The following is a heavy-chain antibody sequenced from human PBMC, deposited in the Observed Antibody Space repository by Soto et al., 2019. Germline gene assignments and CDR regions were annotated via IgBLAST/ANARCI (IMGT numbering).Heavy chain of an antibody. Sequence: SVKVSCKASGGTFSSYTISWVRQAPGQGLEWMGRIIPILGIANYAQKFQGRVTITADKSTSTAYMELSSLRSEDTAVYYCARDRVLGRDGYNTYGFDYWGQGTLVTVSS. CDR1: GGTFSSYT. CDR3: ARDRVLGRDGYNTYGFDY. D-gene: IGHD5-12*01. V-gene: IGHV1-69*04. CDR2: IIPILGIA. J-gene: IGHJ4*02.